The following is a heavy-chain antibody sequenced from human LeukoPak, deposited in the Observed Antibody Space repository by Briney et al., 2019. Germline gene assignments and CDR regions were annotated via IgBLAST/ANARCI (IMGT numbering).Heavy chain of an antibody. CDR1: GGSFSGYY. CDR2: INHSGST. J-gene: IGHJ4*02. V-gene: IGHV4-34*01. D-gene: IGHD2-2*01. CDR3: ARGNGNCSSTSCYGKNFDY. Sequence: PSETLSLTCAVYGGSFSGYYWSWIRQPPGKGLEGIGEINHSGSTNYNPSLKRRVTISVDTSKNQFSLKLRSVTAADTAVYYCARGNGNCSSTSCYGKNFDYWGQGTLVTVSS.